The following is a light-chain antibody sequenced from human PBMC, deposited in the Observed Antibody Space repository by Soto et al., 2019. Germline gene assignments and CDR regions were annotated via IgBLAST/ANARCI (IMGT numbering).Light chain of an antibody. CDR1: SSDVGGYNY. Sequence: QSALTQPASVSGSPGQSITISCTGTSSDVGGYNYVSWYQQHPGKAPKLMIYEVTSRPSGISNRFSGSRSGNTASLTISGLQPEDEADYYCSSYTTSSTLVVFGGGTKLTVL. J-gene: IGLJ2*01. CDR3: SSYTTSSTLVV. CDR2: EVT. V-gene: IGLV2-14*03.